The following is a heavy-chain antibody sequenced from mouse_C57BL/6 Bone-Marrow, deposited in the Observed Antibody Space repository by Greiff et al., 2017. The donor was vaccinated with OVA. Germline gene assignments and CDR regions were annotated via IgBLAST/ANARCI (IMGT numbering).Heavy chain of an antibody. CDR2: IRNKANGYTT. V-gene: IGHV7-3*01. Sequence: EVKVVESGGGLVQPGGSLSLSCAASGFTFTDYYMSWVRQPPGKALEWLGFIRNKANGYTTEYSASVKGRFTISRDNSQSILYLQMNALGAEDSATYYCARYGYDRYYFDDWGQGTTLTVSS. CDR1: GFTFTDYY. D-gene: IGHD2-3*01. J-gene: IGHJ2*01. CDR3: ARYGYDRYYFDD.